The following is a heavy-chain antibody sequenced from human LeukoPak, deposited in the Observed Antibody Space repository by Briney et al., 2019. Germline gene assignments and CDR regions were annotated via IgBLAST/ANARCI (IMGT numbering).Heavy chain of an antibody. V-gene: IGHV5-51*01. CDR3: AQPGVCSSTSCRFDY. Sequence: PGESLKISCKGSGYRFSSYWIGWVRQMPGKGLEWMGIINPGDSDTRYSPSFQGQVTISADKSISTAYLQWYSLKASDTAMYYCAQPGVCSSTSCRFDYWGQGTLVTVSS. CDR1: GYRFSSYW. D-gene: IGHD2-2*01. CDR2: INPGDSDT. J-gene: IGHJ4*02.